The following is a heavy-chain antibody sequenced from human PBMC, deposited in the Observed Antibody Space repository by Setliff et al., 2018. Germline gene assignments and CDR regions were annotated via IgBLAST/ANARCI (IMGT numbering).Heavy chain of an antibody. CDR3: ARGKVLYDYVWGSYRYEDYYYGMDV. Sequence: GASVKVSCKASGGTFSSYAISWVRQAPGQGLEWMGGIIPIFGTATNAQKFKGRVTITRDTSASTACMELSSLRSEDTAVYYCARGKVLYDYVWGSYRYEDYYYGMDVWGQGTTVTVSS. CDR1: GGTFSSYA. CDR2: IIPIFGTA. J-gene: IGHJ6*02. D-gene: IGHD3-16*02. V-gene: IGHV1-69*05.